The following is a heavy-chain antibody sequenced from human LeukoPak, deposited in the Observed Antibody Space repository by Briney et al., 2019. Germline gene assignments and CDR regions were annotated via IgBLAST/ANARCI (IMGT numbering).Heavy chain of an antibody. CDR3: ASLRSVVVTAPPGEQENWFDP. CDR1: GGSISSGDYY. CDR2: INHSGST. Sequence: SETLSLTCTVSGGSISSGDYYWSWIRQPPGKGLEWIGEINHSGSTNYNPSLKSRVTISVDTSKNQFSLKLSSVTAADTAVYYCASLRSVVVTAPPGEQENWFDPWGQGTLVTVSS. D-gene: IGHD2-21*02. J-gene: IGHJ5*02. V-gene: IGHV4-39*07.